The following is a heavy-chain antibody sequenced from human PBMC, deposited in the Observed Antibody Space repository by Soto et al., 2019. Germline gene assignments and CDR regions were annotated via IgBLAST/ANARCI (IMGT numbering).Heavy chain of an antibody. CDR1: GGTFSSYA. V-gene: IGHV1-69*13. D-gene: IGHD3-22*01. Sequence: ASVKVSCKASGGTFSSYAISWVRQAPGQGLEWMGGIIPIFGTANYAQKFQGRVTITADESTSTAYMELSSLRSEDTAVYYCARDRDSGGYYYLAFDIWGQGTMVTVSS. CDR3: ARDRDSGGYYYLAFDI. J-gene: IGHJ3*02. CDR2: IIPIFGTA.